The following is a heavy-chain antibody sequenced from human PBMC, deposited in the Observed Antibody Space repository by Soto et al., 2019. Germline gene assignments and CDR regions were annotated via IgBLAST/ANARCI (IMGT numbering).Heavy chain of an antibody. CDR3: AGDSGWYFDL. J-gene: IGHJ2*01. Sequence: QVQLVQSGAEVKKPGASVRVSCKASGYTFNNYVILWVRQAPGQRLEWMGWINTGNDNTTYSHKFQARVTIARDTSATTVYMELSSLTSEDTAIYYCAGDSGWYFDLWGRGSLVTVSS. CDR2: INTGNDNT. V-gene: IGHV1-3*04. D-gene: IGHD3-10*01. CDR1: GYTFNNYV.